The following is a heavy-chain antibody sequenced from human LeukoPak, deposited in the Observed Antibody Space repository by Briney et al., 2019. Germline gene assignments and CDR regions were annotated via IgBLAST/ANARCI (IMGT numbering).Heavy chain of an antibody. Sequence: SETLSLTCAVYGGSFSGYYWSWIRQPPGNGLEWIGEINHSGSTNYNPSLKSRVTISVDTSKNQFSLKLSSVTAADTAVYYCARGPHVGAQAEFDYWGQGTLVTVSS. D-gene: IGHD1-26*01. V-gene: IGHV4-34*01. CDR2: INHSGST. J-gene: IGHJ4*02. CDR3: ARGPHVGAQAEFDY. CDR1: GGSFSGYY.